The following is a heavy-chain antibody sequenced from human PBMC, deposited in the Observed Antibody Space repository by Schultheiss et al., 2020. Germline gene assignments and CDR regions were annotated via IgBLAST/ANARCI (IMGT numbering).Heavy chain of an antibody. CDR1: GFTFSSYS. V-gene: IGHV3-21*01. CDR3: ARVDARRAYAISLLEPFDY. Sequence: GGSMRLACAASGFTFSSYSMNWVRQAPGKGLEWVSFISSSSSYIYYADSVKGRFTISRDNAKNSLYLQMNSLRAEDTAVYYCARVDARRAYAISLLEPFDYWGKGTLVTVSS. J-gene: IGHJ4*02. D-gene: IGHD2-2*02. CDR2: ISSSSSYI.